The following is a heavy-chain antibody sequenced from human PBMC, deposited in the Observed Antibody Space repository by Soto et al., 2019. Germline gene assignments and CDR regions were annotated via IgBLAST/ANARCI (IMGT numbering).Heavy chain of an antibody. CDR3: ARGGIVAKNCSGGSCTPFDY. D-gene: IGHD2-15*01. J-gene: IGHJ4*02. CDR2: INPNSGGT. V-gene: IGHV1-2*04. Sequence: QVQLVQSGAEVKKPGASVKVSRKASGYTFTGYYMHWVRQAPGQGLEWMGWINPNSGGTNYAQKFQGWVTMTRDTSISTAYMELSRLRSDDTAVYYCARGGIVAKNCSGGSCTPFDYWGQGTLVTVSS. CDR1: GYTFTGYY.